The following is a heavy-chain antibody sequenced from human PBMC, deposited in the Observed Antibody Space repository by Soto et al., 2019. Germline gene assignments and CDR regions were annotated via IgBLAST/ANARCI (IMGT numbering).Heavy chain of an antibody. CDR1: GFTFSTYV. V-gene: IGHV3-23*01. CDR2: ISDNDGGT. D-gene: IGHD3-10*01. J-gene: IGHJ4*02. Sequence: QPGGSLRLSCATSGFTFSTYVMSWVRQAPGKGLEWVSSISDNDGGTYYTDSVKGRFTISRDNSKNTLYLQMNSLRAEDTAMYYCAKDLRGVRGAWDYWGQGTLVTVSS. CDR3: AKDLRGVRGAWDY.